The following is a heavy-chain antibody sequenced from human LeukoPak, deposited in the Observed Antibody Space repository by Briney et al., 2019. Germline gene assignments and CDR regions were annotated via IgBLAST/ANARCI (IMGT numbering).Heavy chain of an antibody. J-gene: IGHJ6*03. CDR3: ARSAKGWFGEVTLPYYYYYMDV. CDR2: INPSGGST. D-gene: IGHD3-10*01. V-gene: IGHV1-46*01. Sequence: RASVKVSCKASGYTFTSYYMHWVRQAPGQGLEWMGIINPSGGSTSYAQKFQGRVTMTRDTSTSTVYMELSSLRSEDTAVYYCARSAKGWFGEVTLPYYYYYMDVWGKGTTVTASS. CDR1: GYTFTSYY.